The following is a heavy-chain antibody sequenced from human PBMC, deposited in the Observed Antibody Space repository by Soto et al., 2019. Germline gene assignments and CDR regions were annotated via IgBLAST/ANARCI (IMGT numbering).Heavy chain of an antibody. CDR2: IYYSEST. J-gene: IGHJ5*02. Sequence: SETLSLTCTVSGGSISSYYWSWIRQPPGKGLEWIGYIYYSESTNYNPSLKSRVTISVDTSKNQFSLKLSSVTAADTAVYYCASLYSGYDSNWFDPWGQGTLVTVSS. CDR3: ASLYSGYDSNWFDP. D-gene: IGHD5-12*01. V-gene: IGHV4-59*01. CDR1: GGSISSYY.